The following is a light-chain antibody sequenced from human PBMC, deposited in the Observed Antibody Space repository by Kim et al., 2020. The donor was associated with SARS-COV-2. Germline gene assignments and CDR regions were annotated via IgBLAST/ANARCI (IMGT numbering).Light chain of an antibody. CDR2: DVG. V-gene: IGLV2-11*01. J-gene: IGLJ2*01. CDR3: CSYAGSYTLV. Sequence: QSALTQPRSVSGSPGQSVTISCTGTSSDVGGYNYVSWYQQHPGKAPKLMIYDVGKRPSGVPDRFSGSKSGNTASLTISGLQAEDEADYYCCSYAGSYTLVFGGGTQLTVL. CDR1: SSDVGGYNY.